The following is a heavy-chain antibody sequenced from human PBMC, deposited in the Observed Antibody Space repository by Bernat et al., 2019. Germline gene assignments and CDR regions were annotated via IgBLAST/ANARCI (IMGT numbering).Heavy chain of an antibody. J-gene: IGHJ6*03. CDR2: ISRSSSYI. D-gene: IGHD4-17*01. CDR3: ARVHRNPTVTTGYYYYYMDV. Sequence: EVQLVESGGGLVKPGGSLRLSCAASGFTFSSYSMNWVRQAPGKGLEWVQYISRSSSYIYYADSGKGRYTISRDNAKNSLYLQMNSLRAEDTAVYYCARVHRNPTVTTGYYYYYMDVWGKGTTVTVSS. V-gene: IGHV3-21*05. CDR1: GFTFSSYS.